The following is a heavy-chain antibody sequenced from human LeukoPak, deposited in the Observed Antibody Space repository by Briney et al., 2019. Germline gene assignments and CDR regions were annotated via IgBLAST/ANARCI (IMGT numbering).Heavy chain of an antibody. V-gene: IGHV4-59*08. CDR2: IYYSGST. CDR3: ARARAYYGSGSIFDY. J-gene: IGHJ4*02. Sequence: SETLSLTCTVSGGSISSYYWSWIRQPPGKGLEWIGYIYYSGSTNYNPSLKSRVTISVDTSKNQFSLKLSSVTAADTAVYYCARARAYYGSGSIFDYWGQGTLVTVSS. D-gene: IGHD3-10*01. CDR1: GGSISSYY.